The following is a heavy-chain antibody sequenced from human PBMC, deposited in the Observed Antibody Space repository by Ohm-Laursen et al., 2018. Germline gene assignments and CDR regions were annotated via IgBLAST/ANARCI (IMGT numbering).Heavy chain of an antibody. D-gene: IGHD3-3*01. CDR3: AKSVVYYDFWSGYSA. Sequence: SLRLSCSASGFTFSSYSMNWVRQAPGKGLEWVSSISSSSSYIYYADSVKGRFTISRDNAKNSLYLQMNSLRAEDTAVYYCAKSVVYYDFWSGYSAWGQGTLVTVSS. CDR2: ISSSSSYI. CDR1: GFTFSSYS. V-gene: IGHV3-21*01. J-gene: IGHJ5*02.